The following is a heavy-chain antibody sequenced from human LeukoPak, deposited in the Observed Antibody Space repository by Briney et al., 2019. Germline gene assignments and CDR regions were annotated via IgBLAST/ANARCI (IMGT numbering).Heavy chain of an antibody. CDR1: GGTFSSYA. CDR2: IIPIFGTA. J-gene: IGHJ3*02. D-gene: IGHD3-10*01. V-gene: IGHV1-69*05. Sequence: ASVKVSCKASGGTFSSYAISWVRQAPGQGLEWMGRIIPIFGTANHAQKFQGRVTITTDESTSTAYMELSSLRSEDTAVYYCASQTTMVRGARYDYGRDIWGQGTMVTVSS. CDR3: ASQTTMVRGARYDYGRDI.